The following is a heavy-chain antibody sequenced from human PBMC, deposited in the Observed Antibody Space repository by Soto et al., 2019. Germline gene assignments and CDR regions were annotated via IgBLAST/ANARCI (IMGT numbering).Heavy chain of an antibody. CDR3: VRGPSDHKLRLVEWPYGDY. V-gene: IGHV3-53*01. CDR1: GFIVSSNQ. D-gene: IGHD3-3*01. Sequence: EVQLVESGGGLIQPGGSRRLSCVAAGFIVSSNQISWFRQSPGKGLEWVSVIYSGHTTYYADSVEGRFTISRDDSKNTLYLQMNSPRVEDTAVYYCVRGPSDHKLRLVEWPYGDYWGQGALVTVSS. J-gene: IGHJ4*02. CDR2: IYSGHTT.